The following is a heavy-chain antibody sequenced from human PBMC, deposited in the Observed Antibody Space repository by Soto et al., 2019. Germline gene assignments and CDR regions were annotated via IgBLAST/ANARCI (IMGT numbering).Heavy chain of an antibody. V-gene: IGHV4-30-2*01. CDR3: ARAPQGPYYYGSAYGMDV. D-gene: IGHD3-10*01. CDR1: GGSISSGGYS. CDR2: IYHSGST. Sequence: SETLSLTCAVSGGSISSGGYSWSWIRQPPGKGLEWIGYIYHSGSTYYNPSLKSRFTISVDRSKNQFSLKLSSVTAADTAVYYCARAPQGPYYYGSAYGMDVWGQGTTVTVSS. J-gene: IGHJ6*02.